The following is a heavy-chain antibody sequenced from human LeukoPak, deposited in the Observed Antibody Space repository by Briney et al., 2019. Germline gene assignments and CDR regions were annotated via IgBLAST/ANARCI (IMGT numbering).Heavy chain of an antibody. CDR1: GFTFSSYA. CDR3: AKYGNTRIITGAGHFDY. CDR2: ISGSGGSI. V-gene: IGHV3-23*01. Sequence: GGSLRLSCAASGFTFSSYAMTWVRQAPGKGLEWVSFISGSGGSIYYAEYVKGRFTISRDNSKNTLYLQMNSLRAEHTAVYYCAKYGNTRIITGAGHFDYWGQGILVTVSS. D-gene: IGHD3-16*01. J-gene: IGHJ4*02.